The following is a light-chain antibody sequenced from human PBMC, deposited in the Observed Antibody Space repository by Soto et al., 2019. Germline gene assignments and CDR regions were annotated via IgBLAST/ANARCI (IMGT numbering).Light chain of an antibody. CDR2: ANN. Sequence: QSVLTQPPSVSGAPGQRVTISCTGGSSNIGARYNVHWYQQLPGTAPKLLIYANNNRPSGVPDRFSGSKSGTSASLAITGLQAEDEADYYCQSYDDSLSAWVFGGGTKVTVL. CDR3: QSYDDSLSAWV. J-gene: IGLJ2*01. V-gene: IGLV1-40*01. CDR1: SSNIGARYN.